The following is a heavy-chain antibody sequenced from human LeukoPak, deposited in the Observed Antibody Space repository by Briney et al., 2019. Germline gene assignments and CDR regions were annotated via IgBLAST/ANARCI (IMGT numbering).Heavy chain of an antibody. V-gene: IGHV1-46*01. D-gene: IGHD4-17*01. Sequence: GASVKVSCKASGYTFTSCYMHWVRQAPGQGLEWMGIINPSAGSTSYAQKFQGRVTMTRDLSTSTVYMELSSLRSEDTAMYYCARDLGPGTVTIFNYWGQGSLVTVSS. CDR3: ARDLGPGTVTIFNY. CDR1: GYTFTSCY. CDR2: INPSAGST. J-gene: IGHJ4*02.